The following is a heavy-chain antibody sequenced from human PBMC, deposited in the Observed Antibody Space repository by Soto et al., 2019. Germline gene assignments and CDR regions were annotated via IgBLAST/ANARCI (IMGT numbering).Heavy chain of an antibody. Sequence: QVQLVQSGAEVKKPGSSVKVSCKASGGTFSSYAISWVRQAPGQGLEWRGGIIPIFGTANYAQKFQGRVTXTXDXXTSPAYMELGSLRSEETAVYYCASTRSSPNGAFDIWGQGTMVTVSS. J-gene: IGHJ3*02. D-gene: IGHD2-8*01. CDR1: GGTFSSYA. CDR2: IIPIFGTA. CDR3: ASTRSSPNGAFDI. V-gene: IGHV1-69*05.